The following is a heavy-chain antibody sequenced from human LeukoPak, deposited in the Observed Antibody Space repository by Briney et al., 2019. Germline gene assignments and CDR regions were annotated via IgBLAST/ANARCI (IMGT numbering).Heavy chain of an antibody. Sequence: PGTSLRLSCAASGFTFSSYGMHWVRQAPGKGLEWVAFIRSDGSEKNYAGSVKGRFTISRDNSKNTLYVQMNSLRADDTAVYYYAKHDSSSVYWGQGTLVTVSS. V-gene: IGHV3-30*02. J-gene: IGHJ4*02. CDR3: AKHDSSSVY. D-gene: IGHD3-22*01. CDR1: GFTFSSYG. CDR2: IRSDGSEK.